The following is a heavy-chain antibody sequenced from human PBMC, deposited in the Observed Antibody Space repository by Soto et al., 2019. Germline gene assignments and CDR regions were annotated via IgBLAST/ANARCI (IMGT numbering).Heavy chain of an antibody. D-gene: IGHD3-10*01. Sequence: GGSLRLSCAASGFPFSSYAMTWVRQAPGKGLEWVSGISGSGTITYDADSVKGRFTISRDNAKNSLYLQMNSLRAEDTAVYYCARASSSRMVRGVIITSSHYGMDVWGQGTTVTVSS. CDR1: GFPFSSYA. CDR2: ISGSGTIT. V-gene: IGHV3-23*01. CDR3: ARASSSRMVRGVIITSSHYGMDV. J-gene: IGHJ6*02.